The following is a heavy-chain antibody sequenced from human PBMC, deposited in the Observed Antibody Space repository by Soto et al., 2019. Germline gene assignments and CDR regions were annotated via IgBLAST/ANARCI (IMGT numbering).Heavy chain of an antibody. CDR1: GFTFSSYW. V-gene: IGHV3-23*01. CDR3: AILTPFPRIAVADYYYYGMDV. D-gene: IGHD6-19*01. CDR2: ISGSGGST. Sequence: GGSLRLSCAASGFTFSSYWMHWVRQTPGKGLEWVSAISGSGGSTYYADSVKGRFTISRDNSKNTLYLQMNSLRAEDTAVYYCAILTPFPRIAVADYYYYGMDVWGQGTTVTVSS. J-gene: IGHJ6*02.